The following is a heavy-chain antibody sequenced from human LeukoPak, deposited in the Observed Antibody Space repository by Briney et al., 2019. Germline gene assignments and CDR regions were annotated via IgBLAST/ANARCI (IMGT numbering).Heavy chain of an antibody. CDR1: GFTFSSYS. D-gene: IGHD6-13*01. Sequence: GGSLRLSCAASGFTFSSYSMNWVRQAPGKGLEYVSYISSGSGTIYYADSVKGRFTISRDNAKNSLYLQMNSLSAEDTAVYYCAREWGRGQQLGNFDYWGQGTLVTVSS. CDR2: ISSGSGTI. V-gene: IGHV3-48*04. CDR3: AREWGRGQQLGNFDY. J-gene: IGHJ4*02.